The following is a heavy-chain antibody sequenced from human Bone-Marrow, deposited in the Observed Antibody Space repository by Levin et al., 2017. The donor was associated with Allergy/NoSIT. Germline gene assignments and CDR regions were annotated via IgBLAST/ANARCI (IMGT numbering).Heavy chain of an antibody. Sequence: GESLKISCAASGFTFSSYAMSWVRQAPGKGLEWVSSISGNVINTYYADSVKGRFTISRDNSKSTVSLQMSSLRIEDTAVYYCAKVGNSEGYWGQGTLVTVSS. J-gene: IGHJ4*02. CDR1: GFTFSSYA. V-gene: IGHV3-23*01. CDR2: ISGNVINT. D-gene: IGHD4-23*01. CDR3: AKVGNSEGY.